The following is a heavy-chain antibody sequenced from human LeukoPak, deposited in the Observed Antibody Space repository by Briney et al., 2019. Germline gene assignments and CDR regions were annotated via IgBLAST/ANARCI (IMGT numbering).Heavy chain of an antibody. CDR3: ARDGEAVAGQLEY. CDR2: ISAYNGNT. D-gene: IGHD6-19*01. J-gene: IGHJ4*02. Sequence: ASVKVSCKTSGYTFTKYGISWLRQAPGQGLEWMGWISAYNGNTNYAQKVQGRVTMTTDTSTSTAYMGLRSLRSDDTAVYYCARDGEAVAGQLEYWGQGTLVSVSS. V-gene: IGHV1-18*01. CDR1: GYTFTKYG.